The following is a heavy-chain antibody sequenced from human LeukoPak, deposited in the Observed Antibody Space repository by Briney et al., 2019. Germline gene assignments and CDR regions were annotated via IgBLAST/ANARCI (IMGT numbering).Heavy chain of an antibody. CDR3: ARGYSGYDYYNYYYMDV. Sequence: ASVKVSCKASGYTFTSYGISWVRQAPGQGLEWMGWISAYNGNTNYAQKLQGRITMTTDTSTSTAYMELRSLRSDDTAAYYCARGYSGYDYYNYYYMDVWGKGTTVTVSS. D-gene: IGHD5-12*01. V-gene: IGHV1-18*01. J-gene: IGHJ6*03. CDR2: ISAYNGNT. CDR1: GYTFTSYG.